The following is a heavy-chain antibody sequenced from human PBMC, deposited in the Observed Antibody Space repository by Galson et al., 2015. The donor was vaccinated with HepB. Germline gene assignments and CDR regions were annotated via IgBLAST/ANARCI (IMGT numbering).Heavy chain of an antibody. J-gene: IGHJ4*02. Sequence: SVKVSCKASEYTFTGYYIHWVRQAPGQGLEWMGRINPHSGGTNYAQKFQGRVTMTRDTSISTAYMELSRLRSDDVAVYYCARELIPVAGSGFDYWGQGTLVTVAS. D-gene: IGHD6-19*01. CDR1: EYTFTGYY. CDR2: INPHSGGT. CDR3: ARELIPVAGSGFDY. V-gene: IGHV1-2*06.